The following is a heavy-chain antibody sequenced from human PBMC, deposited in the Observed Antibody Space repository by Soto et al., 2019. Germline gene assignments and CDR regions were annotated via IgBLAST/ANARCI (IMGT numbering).Heavy chain of an antibody. CDR1: GYAIRSGYS. CDR3: ARGAATVTPGWFDH. D-gene: IGHD4-17*01. Sequence: SATLRPADAVAGYAIRSGYSPDWMRKTRGRGVGWIARIYRSGSTYYNQSLTRQVTISVDTSKNQFSLTLNSVTAADTAVYYCARGAATVTPGWFDHWGQGIMVTASS. CDR2: IYRSGST. V-gene: IGHV4-38-2*01. J-gene: IGHJ5*02.